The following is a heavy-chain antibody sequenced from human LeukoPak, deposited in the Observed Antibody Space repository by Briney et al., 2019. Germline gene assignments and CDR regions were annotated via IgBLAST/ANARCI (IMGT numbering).Heavy chain of an antibody. D-gene: IGHD1-26*01. CDR3: ARERWRSGSYHDAFDI. Sequence: GGSLRLSCAASGFTFSDHYMNWVRQARGKGLEWVGRIRDKANSYTTEYAASGKGRFTISRDDSKNSMYLQMNSLRTEDTALYYCARERWRSGSYHDAFDIWGQGTMVTVSS. V-gene: IGHV3-72*01. CDR2: IRDKANSYTT. J-gene: IGHJ3*02. CDR1: GFTFSDHY.